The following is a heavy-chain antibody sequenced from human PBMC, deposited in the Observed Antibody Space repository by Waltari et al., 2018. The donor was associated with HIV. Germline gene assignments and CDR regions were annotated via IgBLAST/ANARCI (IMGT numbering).Heavy chain of an antibody. V-gene: IGHV4-38-2*01. D-gene: IGHD5-18*01. CDR2: GSRSGST. Sequence: WDWIRQAPGKGLGWIGSGSRSGSTYYSPSLRRARPISLETSRNQFCLKLNFVAAADTAVYDCGSARLRGHRQGIDYWGQGTLVTVSS. CDR3: GSARLRGHRQGIDY. J-gene: IGHJ4*02.